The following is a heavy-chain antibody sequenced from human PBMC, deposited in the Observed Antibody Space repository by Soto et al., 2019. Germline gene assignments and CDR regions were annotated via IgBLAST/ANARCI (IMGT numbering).Heavy chain of an antibody. CDR2: INPNTGAT. V-gene: IGHV1-2*02. D-gene: IGHD2-2*02. Sequence: GASVKVSCKASGYIITDYYMHWVRQAPGQGLEWMGWINPNTGATNYARKFQDRVTMSRDTSLNSVYMELSRLRSDDKAVYYCARASVRDCSTTTCFTRHNWFDPWGQGTLVTVS. J-gene: IGHJ5*02. CDR1: GYIITDYY. CDR3: ARASVRDCSTTTCFTRHNWFDP.